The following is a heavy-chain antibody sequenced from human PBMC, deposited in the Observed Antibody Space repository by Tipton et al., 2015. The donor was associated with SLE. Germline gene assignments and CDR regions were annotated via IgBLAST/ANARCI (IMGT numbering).Heavy chain of an antibody. CDR1: GYTFTSYD. D-gene: IGHD3-3*01. CDR3: ARGPSWSGYYYYFDY. CDR2: MNPNSGNT. V-gene: IGHV1-8*01. Sequence: QSGAEVKKPGAAVKVSCKASGYTFTSYDINWVRQATGQGLEWMGWMNPNSGNTGYAQKFQARVTITRNTSISTAYRELSSLRSEDTAVYYCARGPSWSGYYYYFDYWGQGTLVTVSS. J-gene: IGHJ4*02.